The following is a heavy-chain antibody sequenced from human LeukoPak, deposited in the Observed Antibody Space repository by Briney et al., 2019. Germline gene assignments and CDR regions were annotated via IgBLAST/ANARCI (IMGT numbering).Heavy chain of an antibody. CDR1: GFTFSSYA. Sequence: GGSLRLSCAASGFTFSSYALHWVRQAPGKGLEWVAVMSNDGSKKYYGDSVKGRFTVSRHISKNTLYLQMDSLSPEDTAVYYCARNLVAGDSSGWYFVDYWGQGTLVIVSS. D-gene: IGHD6-19*01. J-gene: IGHJ4*02. CDR3: ARNLVAGDSSGWYFVDY. CDR2: MSNDGSKK. V-gene: IGHV3-30-3*01.